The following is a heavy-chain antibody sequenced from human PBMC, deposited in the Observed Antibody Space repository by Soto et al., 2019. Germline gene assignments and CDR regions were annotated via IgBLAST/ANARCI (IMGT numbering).Heavy chain of an antibody. V-gene: IGHV3-13*01. CDR1: GLTLSNSD. J-gene: IGHJ2*01. CDR3: ARASRWLQARYFDL. Sequence: PGGSRRFSCPASGLTLSNSDIPWVRQITGKGLEWVSAIDIAGYTYYGDPVKGRFTISRESAKNSVYLQMNSLRVGDKVVYYCARASRWLQARYFDLWGRGTLVTVSS. CDR2: IDIAGYT. D-gene: IGHD5-12*01.